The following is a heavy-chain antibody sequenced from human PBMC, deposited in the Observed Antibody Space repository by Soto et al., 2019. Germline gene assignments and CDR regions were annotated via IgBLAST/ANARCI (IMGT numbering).Heavy chain of an antibody. Sequence: SETLSLTCTVSGASISSSRSYWGWVRQPPGKGLEWIVSFYYTGGTYSTYYNPSLKSRVTISVDTSKSQFSLNLRSVTAADTAVYYCASPRQGNYDFWGGYYALDYWGRGTLVAASS. J-gene: IGHJ4*02. D-gene: IGHD3-3*01. CDR3: ASPRQGNYDFWGGYYALDY. CDR1: GASISSSRSY. CDR2: FYYTGGT. V-gene: IGHV4-39*01.